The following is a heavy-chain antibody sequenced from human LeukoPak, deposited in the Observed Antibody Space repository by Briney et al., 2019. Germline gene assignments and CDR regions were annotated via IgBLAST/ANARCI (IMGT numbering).Heavy chain of an antibody. Sequence: ASVTVSFKASGYTFTVYYMHWVRQAPGQGGEWMGWINPNSGGTNYAQKFQGRVTITRDTSISTAYMELSRLRSDDTAVYYCARDGVAVASSLYDWFDPWGQGTLVTVSS. D-gene: IGHD6-19*01. CDR1: GYTFTVYY. CDR3: ARDGVAVASSLYDWFDP. V-gene: IGHV1-2*02. CDR2: INPNSGGT. J-gene: IGHJ5*02.